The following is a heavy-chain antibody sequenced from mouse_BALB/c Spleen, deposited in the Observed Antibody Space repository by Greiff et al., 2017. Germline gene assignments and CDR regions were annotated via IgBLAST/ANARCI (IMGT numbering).Heavy chain of an antibody. CDR1: GFTFSDYG. V-gene: IGHV5-15*02. CDR2: ISNLAYSI. Sequence: EVKLVESGGGLVQPGGSRKLSCAASGFTFSDYGMAWVRPAPGKGPAWVAFISNLAYSIYYADTVTGRFTISRENAKNTLYLEMSSLRSEDTAMYYCARGDDRHFDYWGQGTTLTVSS. D-gene: IGHD2-3*01. J-gene: IGHJ2*01. CDR3: ARGDDRHFDY.